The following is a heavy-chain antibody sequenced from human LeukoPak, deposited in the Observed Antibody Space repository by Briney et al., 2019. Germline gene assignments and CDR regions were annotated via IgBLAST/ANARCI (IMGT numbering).Heavy chain of an antibody. V-gene: IGHV1-18*01. CDR3: ARAGPTPLVAARGWFDP. CDR1: GYTFTSYG. Sequence: GASVKVSCKASGYTFTSYGISWVRQAPGQGLEWMGWISAYNGNTNYAQKLQGRVTMTTDTSTSTAYMELRSLRSDDTAVYYCARAGPTPLVAARGWFDPWGQGTLVTVSS. J-gene: IGHJ5*02. CDR2: ISAYNGNT. D-gene: IGHD5-12*01.